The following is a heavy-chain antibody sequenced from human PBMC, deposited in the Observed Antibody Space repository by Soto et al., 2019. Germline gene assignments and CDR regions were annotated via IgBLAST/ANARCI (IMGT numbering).Heavy chain of an antibody. CDR2: IYYSGST. D-gene: IGHD3-3*01. Sequence: SETLSLTCAVYGGSFSGYYWTWIRQPPGEGLEWIGYIYYSGSTYYNPSLKSRVTISVDTSKNQFSLKLSSVTAADTAAYYCARFPGRGDAFDIWGQGTMVTVSS. CDR1: GGSFSGYY. J-gene: IGHJ3*02. V-gene: IGHV4-59*06. CDR3: ARFPGRGDAFDI.